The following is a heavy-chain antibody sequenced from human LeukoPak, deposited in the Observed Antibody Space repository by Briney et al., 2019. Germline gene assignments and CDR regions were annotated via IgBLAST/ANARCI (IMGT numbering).Heavy chain of an antibody. CDR1: GYALTELS. J-gene: IGHJ4*02. CDR2: IIPIFGTA. CDR3: ARLVCSGGSCYSGLDY. V-gene: IGHV1-69*13. D-gene: IGHD2-15*01. Sequence: ASVKVSCKVSGYALTELSMHWVRQAPGQGLEWMGGIIPIFGTANYAQKFQGRVTITADESTSTAYMELSSLRSEDTAVYYCARLVCSGGSCYSGLDYWGQGTLVTVSS.